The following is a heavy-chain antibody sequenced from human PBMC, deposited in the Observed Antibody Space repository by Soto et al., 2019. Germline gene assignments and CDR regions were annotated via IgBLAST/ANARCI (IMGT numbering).Heavy chain of an antibody. CDR2: ISGDGSTS. CDR3: ARLDYGDGGGDY. J-gene: IGHJ4*02. CDR1: GFTFSSYW. Sequence: EVQLVESGGGLVQPGGSLRLSCAASGFTFSSYWMHWVRHGPEKGLVWVSRISGDGSTSSYADSVKGRFTISRDNAKYTLYLQMNSLRADDTAVYYCARLDYGDGGGDYWGQGTLVTVSS. D-gene: IGHD4-17*01. V-gene: IGHV3-74*01.